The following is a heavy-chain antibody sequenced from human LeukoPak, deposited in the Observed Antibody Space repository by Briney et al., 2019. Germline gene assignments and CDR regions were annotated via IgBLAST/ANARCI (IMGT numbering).Heavy chain of an antibody. J-gene: IGHJ4*02. CDR3: ASLMNRDYDGLYYFDY. D-gene: IGHD4-23*01. CDR2: ISSSGSTI. V-gene: IGHV3-11*04. CDR1: GFTVSSNY. Sequence: GGSLRLSCAASGFTVSSNYMSWIRQAPGKGLEWVSYISSSGSTICYADSVKGRFTISRDNAKNSLYLQMNSLRAEDTAVYYCASLMNRDYDGLYYFDYWGQGTLVTVSS.